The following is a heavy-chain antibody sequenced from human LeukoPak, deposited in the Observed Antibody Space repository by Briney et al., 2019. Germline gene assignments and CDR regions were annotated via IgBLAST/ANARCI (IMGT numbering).Heavy chain of an antibody. CDR1: GLTFSSYS. J-gene: IGHJ4*02. D-gene: IGHD3-10*01. CDR3: ARVPHAMVRGVIITEFYFDY. Sequence: NSGGSLRLSCAASGLTFSSYSMNWVRQAPGKGLEWVSSISSSSNYIYYADSVKGRFTISRDNAKNPLYLQMNSLRAEDTVVYYCARVPHAMVRGVIITEFYFDYWGQGTLVTVSS. CDR2: ISSSSNYI. V-gene: IGHV3-21*01.